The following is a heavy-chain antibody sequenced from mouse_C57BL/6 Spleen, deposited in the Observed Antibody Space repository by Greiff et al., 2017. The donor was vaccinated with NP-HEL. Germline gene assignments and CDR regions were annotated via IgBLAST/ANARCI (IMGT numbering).Heavy chain of an antibody. CDR2: INPNNGGT. D-gene: IGHD4-1*01. J-gene: IGHJ2*01. CDR3: ARGWDVGDY. Sequence: EVQLQQSGPELVKPGASVKISCKASGYTFTDYYMNWVKQSHGKSLEWIGDINPNNGGTSYNQKFKGKATLTVDKSSSTAYMELRSLTSEDSAVYYCARGWDVGDYWGQGTTLTVSS. CDR1: GYTFTDYY. V-gene: IGHV1-26*01.